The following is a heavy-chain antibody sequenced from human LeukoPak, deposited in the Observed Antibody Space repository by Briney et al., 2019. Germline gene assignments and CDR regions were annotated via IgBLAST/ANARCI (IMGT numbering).Heavy chain of an antibody. V-gene: IGHV3-23*01. CDR3: AREDYYDSSGRFDY. Sequence: PGGSLRLSCAASRFTFSTYGMNWVRQTPGKGLEWVSAISGSGNRAYHADSVKGRFTISRDNAKNSLYLQMNSLRAEDTAIYYCAREDYYDSSGRFDYWGQGTLVTVSS. CDR2: ISGSGNRA. J-gene: IGHJ4*02. D-gene: IGHD3-22*01. CDR1: RFTFSTYG.